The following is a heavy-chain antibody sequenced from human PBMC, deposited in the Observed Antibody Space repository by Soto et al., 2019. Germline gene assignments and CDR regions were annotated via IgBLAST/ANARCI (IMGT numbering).Heavy chain of an antibody. J-gene: IGHJ6*02. CDR2: IYYSGST. V-gene: IGHV4-31*03. CDR3: ARDHITMVRGAPYGMDV. D-gene: IGHD3-10*01. Sequence: NPSETLSLTCTVSGGSISSGGYYWSWIRQHPGKGLEWIGYIYYSGSTYYNPSLKSRVTISVDTSKNQFSLKLSSVTAADTAVYYCARDHITMVRGAPYGMDVWGQGTTVTVSS. CDR1: GGSISSGGYY.